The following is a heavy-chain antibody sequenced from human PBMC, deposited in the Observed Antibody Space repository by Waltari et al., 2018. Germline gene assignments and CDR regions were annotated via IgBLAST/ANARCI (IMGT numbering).Heavy chain of an antibody. J-gene: IGHJ6*03. CDR3: ARGYSLGATTRPPYYYYYMDV. D-gene: IGHD1-26*01. CDR2: IIPILGIA. CDR1: GGPFSSYA. Sequence: QVQLVQSGAEVKKPGSSVKVSCKASGGPFSSYAISWERQAPGQGLEWMGGIIPILGIANYAQKFQGRVTITADESTSTAYMELSSLRSEDTAVYYCARGYSLGATTRPPYYYYYMDVWGKGTTVTVSS. V-gene: IGHV1-69*04.